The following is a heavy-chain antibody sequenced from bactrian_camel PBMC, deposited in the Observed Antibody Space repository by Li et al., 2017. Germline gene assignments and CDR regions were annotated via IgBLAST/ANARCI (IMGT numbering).Heavy chain of an antibody. CDR3: AAEGGVIIAAGYDI. CDR1: GFAFNNQY. CDR2: ISTGGGSA. D-gene: IGHD2*01. Sequence: VQLVESGGGLVQPGGSLTLSCAASGFAFNNQYISWVRHTPGKGLEWVSGISTGGGSAYYADSVKGRFTISRDNAKNTLYLQMNSLKTDDTAVYYCAAEGGVIIAAGYDIWGQGTQVTVS. J-gene: IGHJ4*01. V-gene: IGHV3S1*01.